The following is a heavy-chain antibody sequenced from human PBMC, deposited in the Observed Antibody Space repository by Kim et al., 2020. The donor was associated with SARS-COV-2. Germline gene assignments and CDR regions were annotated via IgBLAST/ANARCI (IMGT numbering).Heavy chain of an antibody. J-gene: IGHJ4*02. CDR3: AKGDNSPNHSNPDY. V-gene: IGHV3-9*01. D-gene: IGHD1-20*01. CDR1: GFTFDDYA. CDR2: ISWNSGSI. Sequence: GGSLRLSCAASGFTFDDYAMHWVRQAPGKGLEWVSGISWNSGSIGYADSVKGRFTISRDNAKNSLYLQMNSLRAEDTALYYCAKGDNSPNHSNPDYWGQGTLVTVPS.